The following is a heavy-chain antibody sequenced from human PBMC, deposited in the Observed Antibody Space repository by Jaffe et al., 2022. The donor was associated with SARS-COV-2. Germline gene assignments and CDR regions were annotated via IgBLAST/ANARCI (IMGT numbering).Heavy chain of an antibody. J-gene: IGHJ6*02. Sequence: QVQLVQSGAEVKKPGASVKVSCKASGYTFTGYYMHWVRQAPGQGLEWMGWINPNSGGTNYAQKFQGRVTMTRDTSISTAYMELSRLRSDDTAVYYCARALGYDYVWGSYRAHFHGMDVWGQGTTVTVSS. CDR3: ARALGYDYVWGSYRAHFHGMDV. CDR1: GYTFTGYY. CDR2: INPNSGGT. V-gene: IGHV1-2*02. D-gene: IGHD3-16*02.